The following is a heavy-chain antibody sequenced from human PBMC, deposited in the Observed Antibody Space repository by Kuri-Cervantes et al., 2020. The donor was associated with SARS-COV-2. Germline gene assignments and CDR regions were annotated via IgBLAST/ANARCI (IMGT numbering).Heavy chain of an antibody. D-gene: IGHD6-6*01. CDR2: IGTAGDT. Sequence: GGSLRLSCAASGFTFSSYDMHWVRQATGKGLEWVSAIGTAGDTYYPGSVKGRFTISRENAKNSLYLQMNSLRAGDTAVYYCARGEQLVGTATPYYYYYGMDVWGQGTTVTVSS. CDR3: ARGEQLVGTATPYYYYYGMDV. CDR1: GFTFSSYD. J-gene: IGHJ6*02. V-gene: IGHV3-13*04.